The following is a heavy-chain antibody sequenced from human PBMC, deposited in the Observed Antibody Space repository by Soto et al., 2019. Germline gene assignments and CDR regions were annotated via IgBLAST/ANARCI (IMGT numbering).Heavy chain of an antibody. D-gene: IGHD6-13*01. CDR1: GGCVWSTRDA. V-gene: IGHV4-39*01. J-gene: IGHJ4*02. Sequence: LACAVCGGCVWSTRDAGGWIRQPPGKGLEWIGSIYYSGSTYYNPSLKSRVTISVDTSKNQFSLKLSSVTAADTAVYYCARQGYSSRYYFDYCGQRTLVTVSS. CDR3: ARQGYSSRYYFDY. CDR2: IYYSGST.